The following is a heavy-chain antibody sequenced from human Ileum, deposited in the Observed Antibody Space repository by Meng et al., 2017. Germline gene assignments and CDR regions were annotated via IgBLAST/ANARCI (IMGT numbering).Heavy chain of an antibody. CDR3: ARRAHYGDPPR. Sequence: QLRLHESGPGLVKPSETLSLTCSVSSGSFTNNNYYWVWIRRPPGKGLEWIGSIYYGGSTYYNPSLKSRVTISVDTSTNQFSLKLISVTAADTAVYYCARRAHYGDPPRWGQGTLVTVSS. CDR2: IYYGGST. J-gene: IGHJ4*02. CDR1: SGSFTNNNYY. V-gene: IGHV4-39*01. D-gene: IGHD4-17*01.